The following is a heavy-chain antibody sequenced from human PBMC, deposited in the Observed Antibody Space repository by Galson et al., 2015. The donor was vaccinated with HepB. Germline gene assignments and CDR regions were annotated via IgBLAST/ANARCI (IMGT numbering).Heavy chain of an antibody. CDR3: AKDGGYGSGSYHPDY. CDR1: GFTFSSYA. CDR2: ISGGGGGT. V-gene: IGHV3-23*01. J-gene: IGHJ4*02. D-gene: IGHD3-10*01. Sequence: SLRLSCAVSGFTFSSYAMSWVRQAPGKGLEWVSAISGGGGGTYYADSVTGRFTISRDNSENTLYVQMKSLRAEDTAVYYCAKDGGYGSGSYHPDYWGQGTLVTVSS.